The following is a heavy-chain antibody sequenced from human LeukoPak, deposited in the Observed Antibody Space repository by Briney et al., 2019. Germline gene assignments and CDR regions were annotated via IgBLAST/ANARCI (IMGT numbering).Heavy chain of an antibody. CDR1: GGSTRSYY. J-gene: IGHJ4*02. CDR2: IYYSGSP. D-gene: IGHD6-19*01. CDR3: ARHRDPVAVALIVDY. V-gene: IGHV4-59*08. Sequence: SETLSLTCSVSGGSTRSYYWSWIRQSPGKGLEWICYIYYSGSPNYNPSLKSRVTISLDTSKNQFSLRLSSVTAADTAVYYCARHRDPVAVALIVDYWGQGTQVTVSS.